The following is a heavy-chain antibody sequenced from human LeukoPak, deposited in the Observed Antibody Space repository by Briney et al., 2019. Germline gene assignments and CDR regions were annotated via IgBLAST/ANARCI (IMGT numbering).Heavy chain of an antibody. J-gene: IGHJ3*02. D-gene: IGHD3-22*01. V-gene: IGHV3-7*05. Sequence: GGSLRLSCAASGFTFSSYWMSWVRQAPGKGLEWVANIKQDGSEKYNVDSVKGRITISRNNAKNTLYLQMNNLRAEDTAVNDCARDSSGYWVDAFDNWGQGTMVTVSS. CDR2: IKQDGSEK. CDR1: GFTFSSYW. CDR3: ARDSSGYWVDAFDN.